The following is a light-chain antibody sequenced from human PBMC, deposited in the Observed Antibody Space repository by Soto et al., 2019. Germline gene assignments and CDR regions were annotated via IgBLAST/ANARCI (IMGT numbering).Light chain of an antibody. V-gene: IGLV1-47*02. CDR2: SNN. CDR3: AAWDDSLSGSYV. Sequence: QSVLTQPPSASGTPGQRVTISCSGSGSNIGSNYVYWYQQLPGTAPKLLIYSNNQRPSGVPDRFSGSKSGTSASLAISGLRSEDEADYYCAAWDDSLSGSYVFGTGTKVTVL. J-gene: IGLJ1*01. CDR1: GSNIGSNY.